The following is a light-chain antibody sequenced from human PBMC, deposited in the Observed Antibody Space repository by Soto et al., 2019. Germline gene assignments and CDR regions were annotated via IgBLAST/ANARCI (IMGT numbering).Light chain of an antibody. CDR1: QSVLYSSNNKNY. CDR3: QQYYSAPYT. J-gene: IGKJ2*01. CDR2: WAS. V-gene: IGKV4-1*01. Sequence: DIVVTQSPDSLAVSLGERATINCKSSQSVLYSSNNKNYLAWYQQKPGQPPKLLIYWASTRESGVPDRFSGNGSGTDFTLTISSLQAKDVAVYYCQQYYSAPYTFGQGTKLEIK.